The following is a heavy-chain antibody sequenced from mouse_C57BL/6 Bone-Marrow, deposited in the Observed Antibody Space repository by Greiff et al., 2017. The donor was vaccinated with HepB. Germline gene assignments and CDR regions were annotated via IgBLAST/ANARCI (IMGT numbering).Heavy chain of an antibody. V-gene: IGHV5-9*01. D-gene: IGHD1-1*01. J-gene: IGHJ4*01. Sequence: EVQVVESGGGLVKPGGSLKLSCAASGFTFSSYTMSWVRQTPEKRLEWVATISGGGGNTYYPDSVKGRFTISRDNAKNTLYLQMSSLRSEDTALYYCARHDITTVVATGAMDYWGQGTSVTVSS. CDR1: GFTFSSYT. CDR2: ISGGGGNT. CDR3: ARHDITTVVATGAMDY.